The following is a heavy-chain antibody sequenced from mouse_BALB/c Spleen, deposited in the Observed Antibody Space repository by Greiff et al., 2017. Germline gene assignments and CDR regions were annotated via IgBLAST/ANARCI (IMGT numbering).Heavy chain of an antibody. D-gene: IGHD4-1*01. CDR2: ISSGSSTI. J-gene: IGHJ3*01. CDR1: GFTFSSFG. CDR3: ERSPNWDGSGFAY. Sequence: EVKLVESGGGLVQPGGSRKLSCAASGFTFSSFGMHWVRQAPEKGLEWVAYISSGSSTIYYADTVKGRFTISRDNPKNTLFLQMTSLRSEDTAMYYCERSPNWDGSGFAYWDQGTLVTVSA. V-gene: IGHV5-17*02.